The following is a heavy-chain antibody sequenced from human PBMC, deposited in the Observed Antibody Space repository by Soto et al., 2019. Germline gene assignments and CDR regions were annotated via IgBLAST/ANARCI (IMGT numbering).Heavy chain of an antibody. CDR1: RYIFTNYG. V-gene: IGHV1-18*01. Sequence: QVQLVQSGVEVREPGASVKVSCKAVRYIFTNYGVRWVRQAPGQGLEWMGWITTYNGNTEYAEKFQGRVTMTTDASTSTAYMELGSLRSDDTAIYYCARALTGYGMDVWGQGTTVTVSS. CDR2: ITTYNGNT. CDR3: ARALTGYGMDV. J-gene: IGHJ6*02.